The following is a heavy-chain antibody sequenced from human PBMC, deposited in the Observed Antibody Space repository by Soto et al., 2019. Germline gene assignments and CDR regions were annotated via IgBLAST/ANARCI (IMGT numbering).Heavy chain of an antibody. CDR1: GFTFSIYW. Sequence: EAQLEESGGGLVQPGGSLRLSCEASGFTFSIYWMHWVRQIPGKGLVWVSRLTSDGSHTIYVDSVKGRFTISRDNSKNTLYLQMDSLRPEDTGVYYCAGGMAGLDVWGQGTTVTVSS. V-gene: IGHV3-74*01. CDR3: AGGMAGLDV. CDR2: LTSDGSHT. J-gene: IGHJ6*02.